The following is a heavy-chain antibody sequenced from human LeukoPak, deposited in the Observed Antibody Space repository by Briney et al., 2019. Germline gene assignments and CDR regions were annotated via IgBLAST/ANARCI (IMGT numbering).Heavy chain of an antibody. J-gene: IGHJ4*02. CDR2: IWSDGSND. CDR3: ARDPSGSGWSLSD. Sequence: GGSLRLSCAASGFTFSSYAMHWVRQAPGKGLEWVAFIWSDGSNDHYADSVKGRFTISRDNSKNTVCLQMNSLRVEDTAVYYCARDPSGSGWSLSDWGQGTPVTVSS. D-gene: IGHD6-19*01. CDR1: GFTFSSYA. V-gene: IGHV3-33*08.